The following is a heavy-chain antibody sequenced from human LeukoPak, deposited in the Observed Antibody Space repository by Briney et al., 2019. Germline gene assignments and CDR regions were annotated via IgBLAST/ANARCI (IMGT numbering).Heavy chain of an antibody. V-gene: IGHV3-48*02. CDR1: GFTFSSYS. D-gene: IGHD3-9*01. CDR2: INRGGDNI. Sequence: GGSLRLSCSASGFTFSSYSMNWVRQAPGKGVEWLAYINRGGDNIWYADSVKGRFTISRDNARDSLFLQMNSLRDEDTAVYYCARDHDWAFDYWGQGTLVTVSS. CDR3: ARDHDWAFDY. J-gene: IGHJ4*02.